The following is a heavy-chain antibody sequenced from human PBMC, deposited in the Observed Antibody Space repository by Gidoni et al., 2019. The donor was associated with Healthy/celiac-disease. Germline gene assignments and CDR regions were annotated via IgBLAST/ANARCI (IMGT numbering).Heavy chain of an antibody. CDR3: AKGGTNYYDSSGYYSHFDY. CDR2: ISWNSGSI. Sequence: EVQLVESGGGLVQPGRSLRLSCAASGFTFDDYAMHWVRQAPGKGLEWVSGISWNSGSIGYADSVKGQFTISRDNAKNSLYLQMNSLRAEDTALYYCAKGGTNYYDSSGYYSHFDYWGQGTLVTVSS. J-gene: IGHJ4*02. CDR1: GFTFDDYA. D-gene: IGHD3-22*01. V-gene: IGHV3-9*01.